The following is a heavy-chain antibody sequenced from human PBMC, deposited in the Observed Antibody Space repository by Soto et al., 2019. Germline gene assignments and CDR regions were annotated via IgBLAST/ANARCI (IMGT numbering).Heavy chain of an antibody. D-gene: IGHD3-3*01. J-gene: IGHJ5*02. CDR3: ARGMSYYDFWSGYFGNWFDP. V-gene: IGHV4-59*01. Sequence: QVQLQESGPGLVKPSETLSLTCTVSGGSISSYYWSWIRQPPGKGLEWIGYIYYSGSTNYNPSLKSRVTISVDTSKHQFSLKLSSVTAADTAVYYCARGMSYYDFWSGYFGNWFDPWGQGTLVPVSS. CDR2: IYYSGST. CDR1: GGSISSYY.